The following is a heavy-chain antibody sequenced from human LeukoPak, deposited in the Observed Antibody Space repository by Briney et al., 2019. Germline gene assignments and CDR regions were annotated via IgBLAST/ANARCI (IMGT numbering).Heavy chain of an antibody. CDR3: ARENEYSSSSFDY. J-gene: IGHJ4*02. V-gene: IGHV3-48*03. CDR1: GFTFSSYD. CDR2: ISSGASAI. Sequence: GGSLRLSCAASGFTFSSYDMNWVRQAPGKGLEWVSYISSGASAIYYADSVEGRFTISRDNAQNSLYLQMNSLRAEDTAVYYCARENEYSSSSFDYWGQGTLVTVSS. D-gene: IGHD6-6*01.